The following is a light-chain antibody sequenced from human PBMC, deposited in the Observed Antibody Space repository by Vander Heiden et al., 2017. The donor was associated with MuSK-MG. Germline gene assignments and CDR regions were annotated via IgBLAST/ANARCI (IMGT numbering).Light chain of an antibody. CDR3: QQYNSYPRT. CDR1: QSISSW. Sequence: IQPTLSPSSLSASVGDRVTITCRASQSISSWLAWYQQKAGKAPNLLIYDASSLESGVPSRFSGSGSGTDFTLTISSLQPDDFATYYCQQYNSYPRTFGQGTKVEIK. V-gene: IGKV1-5*03. CDR2: DAS. J-gene: IGKJ1*01.